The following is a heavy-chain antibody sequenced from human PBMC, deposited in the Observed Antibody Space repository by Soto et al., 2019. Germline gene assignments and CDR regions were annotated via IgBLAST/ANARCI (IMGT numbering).Heavy chain of an antibody. CDR3: AKDRAGDMSL. V-gene: IGHV1-69*05. J-gene: IGHJ4*02. D-gene: IGHD2-21*01. CDR2: IIPLFGKS. CDR1: GGSFSNSG. Sequence: QVQLVQSGPEVTQPGSSVKVSCKASGGSFSNSGISWVRQAPGQGLQWIGGIIPLFGKSDYRQEFQGRVTLTTDESKTTAYMELSSLRSEDSATYYCAKDRAGDMSLWGQGTLVTVSS.